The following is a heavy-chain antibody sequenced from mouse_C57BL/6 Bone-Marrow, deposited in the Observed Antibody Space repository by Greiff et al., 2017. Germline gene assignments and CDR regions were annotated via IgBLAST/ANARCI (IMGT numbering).Heavy chain of an antibody. CDR3: ARGATPHYYAMDY. V-gene: IGHV1-72*01. Sequence: QSCKASGYTFTSYWMHWVKQRPGRGLEWIGRIDPNSGGTKYNEKFKSKATLTVDKPSSTAYMQLSSLTSEDSAVYYCARGATPHYYAMDYWGQGTSVTVSS. CDR2: IDPNSGGT. CDR1: GYTFTSYW. J-gene: IGHJ4*01. D-gene: IGHD3-1*01.